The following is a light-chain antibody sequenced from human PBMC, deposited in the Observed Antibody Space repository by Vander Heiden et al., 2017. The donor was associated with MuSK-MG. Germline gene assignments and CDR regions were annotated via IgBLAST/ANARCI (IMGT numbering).Light chain of an antibody. J-gene: IGKJ4*01. CDR1: QSITNNY. CDR2: DAS. V-gene: IGKV3-11*01. Sequence: EIVLPQSPATLSLSPGARATLPCRASQSITNNYLGWYQQKPGQAPRLVIYDASNRATGIPARFSGSGSGTDFSLTISSLEPDDFAVYYCQHRSSCPITFGGGTKVXI. CDR3: QHRSSCPIT.